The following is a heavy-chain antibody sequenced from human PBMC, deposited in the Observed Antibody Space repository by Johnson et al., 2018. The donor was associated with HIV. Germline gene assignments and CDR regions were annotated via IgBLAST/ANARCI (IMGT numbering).Heavy chain of an antibody. CDR3: ARVPSSSWSPDAFDI. J-gene: IGHJ3*02. CDR2: IHSGGST. Sequence: VQLVESGGGLIQPGGSLRLSCAASGFTFSSNYMSWVRQAPGKGLEWVSVIHSGGSTYYADSAMGRLNLSRDNSTNTLYLQLNSLGAEDTAMYYCARVPSSSWSPDAFDIWGQGTMVTVSS. D-gene: IGHD6-13*01. CDR1: GFTFSSNY. V-gene: IGHV3-53*01.